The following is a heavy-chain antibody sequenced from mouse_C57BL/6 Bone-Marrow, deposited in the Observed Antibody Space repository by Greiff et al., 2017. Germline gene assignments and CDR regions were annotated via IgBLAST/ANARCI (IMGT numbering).Heavy chain of an antibody. CDR3: TLDSSGYVWFAY. Sequence: EVQRVESGAELVRPGASVKLSCTASGFNIKDDYMHWVKQRPEQGLEWIGWIDPENGDTEYASKFPGQATITADTSSNTAYLQLSSLTSEDTAVYYCTLDSSGYVWFAYWGQGTLVTVSA. CDR2: IDPENGDT. CDR1: GFNIKDDY. V-gene: IGHV14-4*01. J-gene: IGHJ3*01. D-gene: IGHD3-2*02.